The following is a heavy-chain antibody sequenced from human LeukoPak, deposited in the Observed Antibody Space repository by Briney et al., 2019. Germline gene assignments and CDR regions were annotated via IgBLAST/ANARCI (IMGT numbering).Heavy chain of an antibody. V-gene: IGHV3-48*03. CDR3: ARTMTTVNTLDY. J-gene: IGHJ4*02. CDR1: GFTFSSYE. CDR2: ISSGANII. D-gene: IGHD4-17*01. Sequence: GGSLRLSCAASGFTFSSYEMNWVRQAQGKGLEWVSYISSGANIIYYADSVKGRFTISRDNAKNSLYLQMNSLRAEDTAVYYCARTMTTVNTLDYWGQGTLVTVSS.